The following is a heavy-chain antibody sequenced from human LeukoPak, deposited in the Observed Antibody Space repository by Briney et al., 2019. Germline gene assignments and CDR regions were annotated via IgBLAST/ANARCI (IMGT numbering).Heavy chain of an antibody. CDR2: IYYTGST. CDR1: GDSISSSY. V-gene: IGHV4-59*01. D-gene: IGHD3-10*01. Sequence: SETLSLTCTVSGDSISSSYWSWIRQPPGKGLELIGYIYYTGSTNYNPSLKSRVTISVDTSKNQFSLKLSTVTAADTAAYFCARHNYYDSGNYFDYWGQGTLVTVSS. J-gene: IGHJ4*02. CDR3: ARHNYYDSGNYFDY.